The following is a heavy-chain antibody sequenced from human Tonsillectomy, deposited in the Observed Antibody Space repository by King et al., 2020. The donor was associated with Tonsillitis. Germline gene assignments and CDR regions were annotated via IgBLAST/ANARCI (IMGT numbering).Heavy chain of an antibody. CDR1: GFTCRSYA. CDR3: AKAITMIVVVILDY. J-gene: IGHJ4*02. D-gene: IGHD3-22*01. V-gene: IGHV3-23*04. CDR2: ISGSGGST. Sequence: VQLVESGGGLVQPGGSLSLSCASSGFTCRSYAMSWVRQAPGKGLEWVSAISGSGGSTYSADSLKGRFTISRDNSKNTQYLQMNSRRAEDTAVYYCAKAITMIVVVILDYWGQGTLVTVSS.